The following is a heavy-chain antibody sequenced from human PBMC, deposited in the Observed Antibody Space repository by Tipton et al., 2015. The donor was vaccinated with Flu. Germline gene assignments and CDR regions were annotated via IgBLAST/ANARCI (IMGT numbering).Heavy chain of an antibody. J-gene: IGHJ3*02. Sequence: TLSLTCAVYGGSFSGYYWSWIRQPPGKGLEWIGEINHSGSTHYNPSLKSRVTISVDTSKNQFSLKLRSVTAADTAVYYCARGLGVVVAVSFDIWVQGTMVTVSS. CDR2: INHSGST. CDR1: GGSFSGYY. D-gene: IGHD2-15*01. CDR3: ARGLGVVVAVSFDI. V-gene: IGHV4-34*01.